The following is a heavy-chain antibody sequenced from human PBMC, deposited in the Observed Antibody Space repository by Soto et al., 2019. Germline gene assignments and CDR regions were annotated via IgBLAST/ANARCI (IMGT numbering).Heavy chain of an antibody. CDR3: ARTDFWSGNYYYYMDV. D-gene: IGHD3-3*01. CDR1: GFTFNTYG. V-gene: IGHV3-33*01. Sequence: PGGSLRLSCAASGFTFNTYGMHWVRQAPGKGLEWVAIIWFDGTNKYYADSVKGRFTISRDNSKNTLYLQMNSLRAEDTAVYYCARTDFWSGNYYYYMDVWGKGTTVTVSS. J-gene: IGHJ6*03. CDR2: IWFDGTNK.